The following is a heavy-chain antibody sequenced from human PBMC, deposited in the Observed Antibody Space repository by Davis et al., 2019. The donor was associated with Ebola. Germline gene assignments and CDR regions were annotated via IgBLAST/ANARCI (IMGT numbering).Heavy chain of an antibody. CDR3: ARLQGGGGSGYGMDV. V-gene: IGHV4-39*01. CDR1: GGSISSRSDY. CDR2: IYYSGST. D-gene: IGHD2-15*01. J-gene: IGHJ6*02. Sequence: MPSETLSLTCTVSGGSISSRSDYWGWIRQPPGKGLEWIGSIYYSGSTYHNPSLKGRVTISVDTSENQFSLKLSSVTATDTAVYYCARLQGGGGSGYGMDVWGQGTTVTVSS.